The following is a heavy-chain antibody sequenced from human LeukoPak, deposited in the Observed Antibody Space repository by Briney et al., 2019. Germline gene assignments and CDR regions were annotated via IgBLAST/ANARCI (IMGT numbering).Heavy chain of an antibody. Sequence: ASVKVSCKTSGHTFTGHYTHWVRQAPGQGLEWMGWLNPNTGGTNYAPKFHGRVTMTRDTSISTAYMEVSSLTSDDTAVYYCARDSYGDANFDSWGQGTLVTVSS. CDR2: LNPNTGGT. CDR3: ARDSYGDANFDS. V-gene: IGHV1-2*02. D-gene: IGHD4-17*01. CDR1: GHTFTGHY. J-gene: IGHJ4*02.